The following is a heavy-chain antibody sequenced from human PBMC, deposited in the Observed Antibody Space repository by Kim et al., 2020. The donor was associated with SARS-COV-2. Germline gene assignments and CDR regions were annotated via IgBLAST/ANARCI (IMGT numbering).Heavy chain of an antibody. J-gene: IGHJ5*02. CDR3: AKDHLTLIYGDYPSGWFDP. CDR1: GFTFSSYA. Sequence: GGSLRLSCAASGFTFSSYAMSWVRQAPGKGLEWVSAISGSGGSTYYADSVKGRFTISRDNSKNTLYLQMNSLRAEDTAVYYCAKDHLTLIYGDYPSGWFDPWGQGTLVTVSS. CDR2: ISGSGGST. V-gene: IGHV3-23*01. D-gene: IGHD4-17*01.